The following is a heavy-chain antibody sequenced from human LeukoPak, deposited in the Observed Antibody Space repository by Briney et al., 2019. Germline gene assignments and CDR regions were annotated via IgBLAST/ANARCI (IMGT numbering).Heavy chain of an antibody. V-gene: IGHV3-53*01. CDR2: IYSGGST. Sequence: GGSLRLSCAASGFTVSSNYMSWVRQAPGKGLEWVSVIYSGGSTYYADSVKGRFTISRDNSKNTLYLQMNSLRAEDTAVYYCARHVVAVGFDYWGQGTLVTVSS. J-gene: IGHJ4*02. D-gene: IGHD3-22*01. CDR1: GFTVSSNY. CDR3: ARHVVAVGFDY.